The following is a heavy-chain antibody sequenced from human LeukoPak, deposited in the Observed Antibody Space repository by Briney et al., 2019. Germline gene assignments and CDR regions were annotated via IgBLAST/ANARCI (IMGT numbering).Heavy chain of an antibody. J-gene: IGHJ2*01. V-gene: IGHV4-4*09. D-gene: IGHD1-26*01. CDR1: GGSISSYY. Sequence: SKTLSLTCTVSGGSISSYYWSWIRQPPGKGLEWIGYIYTSGSTNYNPSLKSRVTISVDTSENQFSLKLSSVTAADTAVYYCARIPYRYSGSHAPWYFDLWGRGTLVTVSS. CDR2: IYTSGST. CDR3: ARIPYRYSGSHAPWYFDL.